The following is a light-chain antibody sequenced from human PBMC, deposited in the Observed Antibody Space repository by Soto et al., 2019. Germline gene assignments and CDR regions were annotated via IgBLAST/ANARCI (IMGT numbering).Light chain of an antibody. J-gene: IGKJ2*01. CDR1: QSVSNNY. CDR3: QQYGSSPPYT. CDR2: GST. V-gene: IGKV3-20*01. Sequence: EVVLTQSPGTLSLSPGERATLSCRASQSVSNNYFAWYQQKPGQAPRLLIFGSTYRATGMPDRFSGSGSGTDFTLTISRLEPEDFAVYYCQQYGSSPPYTFGQGTKLEIK.